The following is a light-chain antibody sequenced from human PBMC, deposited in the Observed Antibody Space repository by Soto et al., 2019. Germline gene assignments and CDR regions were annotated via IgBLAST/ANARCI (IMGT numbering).Light chain of an antibody. V-gene: IGKV3-11*01. CDR1: QSVSSY. CDR2: DAS. Sequence: EIVLTQSPATLSLSPGERATLSCRASQSVSSYLAWYQQKPVQAPRLLIYDASNRATGIPARFSGSGSGTDFTLTISSLEPADFAVYYCKQRSNWTPRFTFGTGTKVDIK. J-gene: IGKJ3*01. CDR3: KQRSNWTPRFT.